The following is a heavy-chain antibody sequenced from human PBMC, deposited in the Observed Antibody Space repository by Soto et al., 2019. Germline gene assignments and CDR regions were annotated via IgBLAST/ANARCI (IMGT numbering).Heavy chain of an antibody. CDR2: INHSGST. Sequence: SETLSLTCAVYGGSFSGYYWSWIRQPPGKGLEWIGEINHSGSTNYNPSLKSRVTISLDTFKNQFSLKLSSVTAADTAVYYCASAVPAAIVPTDWFDPWGQGTLVTVSS. V-gene: IGHV4-34*01. CDR1: GGSFSGYY. CDR3: ASAVPAAIVPTDWFDP. J-gene: IGHJ5*02. D-gene: IGHD2-2*02.